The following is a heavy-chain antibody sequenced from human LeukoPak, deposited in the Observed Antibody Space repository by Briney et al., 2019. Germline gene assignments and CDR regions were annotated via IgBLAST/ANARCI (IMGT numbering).Heavy chain of an antibody. CDR1: GGSIKSNNW. CDR2: IYQSGST. CDR3: ARFCVSTSWHSGYYYGIDV. D-gene: IGHD2-2*01. J-gene: IGHJ6*02. V-gene: IGHV4-4*02. Sequence: SETLSLTCAVSGGSIKSNNWWSWVRQPPGKGVEWIGEIYQSGSTNYNPSLESRVTVSVDKSKNHSSLDLSSVTAADTALYNCARFCVSTSWHSGYYYGIDVWGQGTTVTVSS.